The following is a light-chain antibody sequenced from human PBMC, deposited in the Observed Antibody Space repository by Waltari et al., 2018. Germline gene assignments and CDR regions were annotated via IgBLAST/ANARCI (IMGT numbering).Light chain of an antibody. J-gene: IGKJ5*01. V-gene: IGKV3-20*01. CDR3: QQFGMSPS. CDR2: GAS. Sequence: EIVLTQSPATLSLSPADRATLSCRASQSLSATHLAWYQQKPGQAPRLLIYGASNRATGIPDRFSGSGSGTDFTLSISRLEPEDCAVYFCQQFGMSPSFGQGTRLEMK. CDR1: QSLSATH.